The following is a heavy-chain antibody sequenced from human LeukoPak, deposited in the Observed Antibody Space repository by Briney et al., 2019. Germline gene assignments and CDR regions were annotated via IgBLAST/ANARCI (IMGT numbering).Heavy chain of an antibody. CDR2: IDRNGDST. D-gene: IGHD6-6*01. J-gene: IGHJ2*01. CDR1: GFTFDDYG. CDR3: AKGASSSRRYFDL. Sequence: PGGSLRLSCAASGFTFDDYGMSWVRQAPGKGLEWVSGIDRNGDSTGYADSVEGRFTISRDNAKNSLYLQMDSLRAEDTALYYCAKGASSSRRYFDLWGRGTLVTVSS. V-gene: IGHV3-20*04.